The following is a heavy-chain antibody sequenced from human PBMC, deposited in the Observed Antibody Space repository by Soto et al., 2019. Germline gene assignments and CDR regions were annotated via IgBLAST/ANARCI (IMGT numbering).Heavy chain of an antibody. CDR2: IRVNSSYT. D-gene: IGHD2-2*01. Sequence: EVQLVESGGGLVKPGGSLRLSCEASGFIFWSYSMNWVRQAPGKGLEWVSSIRVNSSYTYYADSVKGRFTSSRDNAKNSLYLQMNSLRVGDTAVYYCARERVGPGATGGDFDYWGPGTLVTVSS. CDR1: GFIFWSYS. J-gene: IGHJ4*02. CDR3: ARERVGPGATGGDFDY. V-gene: IGHV3-21*01.